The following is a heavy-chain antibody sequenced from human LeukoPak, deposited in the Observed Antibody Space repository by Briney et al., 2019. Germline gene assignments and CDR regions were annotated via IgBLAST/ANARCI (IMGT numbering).Heavy chain of an antibody. J-gene: IGHJ4*02. CDR2: ISWNSGSI. V-gene: IGHV3-9*02. CDR1: GFTSDDCA. CDR3: AKGRGYELPLDN. D-gene: IGHD2-2*01. Sequence: PGGSLRLSCAGSGFTSDDCAMHWVRHAPGKGLEWVSGISWNSGSIGYADSVKGRFTISRDNAKNSLYLQMNSLRAEDTALYYCAKGRGYELPLDNWGQGALVTVSS.